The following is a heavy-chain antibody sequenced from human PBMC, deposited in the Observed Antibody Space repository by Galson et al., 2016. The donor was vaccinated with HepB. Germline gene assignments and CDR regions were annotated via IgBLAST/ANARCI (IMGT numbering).Heavy chain of an antibody. CDR3: ARPGRTTVTTTGWFDP. Sequence: SVKVSCKASGYIFTGYYMLWVRQAPGQGLEWMGWINPKSGATYYAQKFQGRVTMTRDTSITTAYMELRRLTADATAVYYCARPGRTTVTTTGWFDPWGHGTLVTVSS. J-gene: IGHJ5*02. CDR2: INPKSGAT. D-gene: IGHD4-11*01. CDR1: GYIFTGYY. V-gene: IGHV1-2*02.